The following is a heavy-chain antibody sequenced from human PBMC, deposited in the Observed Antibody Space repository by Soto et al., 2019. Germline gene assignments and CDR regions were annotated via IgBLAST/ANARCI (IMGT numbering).Heavy chain of an antibody. D-gene: IGHD3-10*01. CDR1: GFTFSSYG. Sequence: HPGGSLRLSCAASGFTFSSYGMHWVRQAPGKGLEWVAVISYDGSNKYYADSVKGRFTISRDNSKNTLYLQMNSPRAEDTAVYYCAKECWDGWFGDSYYGMDVWGQGTTVTVSS. CDR2: ISYDGSNK. J-gene: IGHJ6*02. V-gene: IGHV3-30*18. CDR3: AKECWDGWFGDSYYGMDV.